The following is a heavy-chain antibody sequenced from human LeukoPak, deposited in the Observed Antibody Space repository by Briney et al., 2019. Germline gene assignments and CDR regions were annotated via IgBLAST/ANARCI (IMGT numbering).Heavy chain of an antibody. D-gene: IGHD3-22*01. CDR1: GGSFSGYY. CDR3: ARHPDSSGYYLDY. Sequence: PSETLSLTCAVYGGSFSGYYWSWIRQPPGKGLEWIGEINHSGSTNYNPSLKSRVTISVDTSKNQFSLKLSSVTAADTAVYYCARHPDSSGYYLDYWGQGTLVTVSS. V-gene: IGHV4-34*01. J-gene: IGHJ4*02. CDR2: INHSGST.